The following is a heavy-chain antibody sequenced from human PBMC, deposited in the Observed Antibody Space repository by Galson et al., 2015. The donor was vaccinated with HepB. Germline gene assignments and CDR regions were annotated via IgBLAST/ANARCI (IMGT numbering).Heavy chain of an antibody. CDR3: ARDLAYGDGRDYFDH. D-gene: IGHD4-17*01. V-gene: IGHV3-30-3*01. Sequence: SLRLSCAASGFTFSRYAMHWVRQAPGKGLEWVAIMSHDGNKKQYGDSAKGRFTISRDNSKNTLYLQMNSLRLQDTAVYYCARDLAYGDGRDYFDHWGQGTLVTVSS. J-gene: IGHJ4*02. CDR1: GFTFSRYA. CDR2: MSHDGNKK.